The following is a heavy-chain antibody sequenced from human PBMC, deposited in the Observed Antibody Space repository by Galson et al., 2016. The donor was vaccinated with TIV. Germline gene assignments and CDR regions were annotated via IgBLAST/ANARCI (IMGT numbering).Heavy chain of an antibody. Sequence: LEWVAFIHQDGNKKYYAESARGRFTISRDKSKNTLYLEMNSLGTGDTAVYYCARSYYYDSSAYYFDYWGQGALVTVSS. D-gene: IGHD3-22*01. J-gene: IGHJ4*02. V-gene: IGHV3-30*02. CDR3: ARSYYYDSSAYYFDY. CDR2: IHQDGNKK.